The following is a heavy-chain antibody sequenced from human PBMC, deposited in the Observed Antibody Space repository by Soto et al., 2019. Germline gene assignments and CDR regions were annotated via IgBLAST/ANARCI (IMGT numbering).Heavy chain of an antibody. V-gene: IGHV3-23*01. CDR2: ISASGAST. CDR3: AKGAARSGDYVDY. Sequence: GGSLRLSCAASGFTFSNYAMSWVRQAPGKGLEWDSVISASGASTYYADSVKGRFTISRDNSKNTLYLQMNSLRAEDTAIYYCAKGAARSGDYVDYWGQGTLVTVSS. J-gene: IGHJ4*02. CDR1: GFTFSNYA. D-gene: IGHD2-15*01.